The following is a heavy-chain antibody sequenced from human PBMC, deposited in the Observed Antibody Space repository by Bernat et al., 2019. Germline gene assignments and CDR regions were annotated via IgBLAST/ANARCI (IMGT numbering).Heavy chain of an antibody. V-gene: IGHV3-30*01. Sequence: QVQLVESGGGVVQPGRSLRLSCAASGFTFSSYAMHWVRQAPGKGLEWVAVISYDGSNKYYADSVKGRFTISSGNSKNTLYLQMNSLRAEDTAVYYCARGRVEALRGIAGDAFDIWGQGTMVTVSS. CDR1: GFTFSSYA. D-gene: IGHD6-13*01. CDR2: ISYDGSNK. J-gene: IGHJ3*02. CDR3: ARGRVEALRGIAGDAFDI.